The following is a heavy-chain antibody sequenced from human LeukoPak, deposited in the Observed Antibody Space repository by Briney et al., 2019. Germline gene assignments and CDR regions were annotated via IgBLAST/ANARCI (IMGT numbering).Heavy chain of an antibody. Sequence: PSETLSLTCTVSGGSISSSSHYWGWIRQPPGKGLERIGSIYYSGTTAYNPSLKSRVTISVDTSKNQFSLKLSSVTAADTAVYYCVRWQSGSMFHPPWGQGTLVTVSS. CDR2: IYYSGTT. CDR1: GGSISSSSHY. D-gene: IGHD3-10*02. CDR3: VRWQSGSMFHPP. J-gene: IGHJ5*02. V-gene: IGHV4-39*01.